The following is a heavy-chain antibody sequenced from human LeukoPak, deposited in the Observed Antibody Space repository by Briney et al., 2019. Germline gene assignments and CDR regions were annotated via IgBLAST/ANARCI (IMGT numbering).Heavy chain of an antibody. CDR1: GGSATSGGYY. Sequence: SETLSLTCTVSGGSATSGGYYWSWIRQLPGKGLEWIGYIYYSGTTYYNPSLQSRVTISVDTSKNQFSLKLSSVTAADTAIYYCARDKASEGGWFDPWGQGTLVTVSS. CDR3: ARDKASEGGWFDP. V-gene: IGHV4-31*03. CDR2: IYYSGTT. J-gene: IGHJ5*02. D-gene: IGHD3-16*01.